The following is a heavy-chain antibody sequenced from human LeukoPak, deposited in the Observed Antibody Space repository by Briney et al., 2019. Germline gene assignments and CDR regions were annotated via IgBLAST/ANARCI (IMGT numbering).Heavy chain of an antibody. V-gene: IGHV3-23*01. CDR1: GFTFSSYA. CDR2: ISGSGGST. J-gene: IGHJ4*02. D-gene: IGHD4-17*01. Sequence: GGSRRLSCAVSGFTFSSYAMSWVRQAPGKGLEWVSAISGSGGSTYYADSVKGRFTISRDNSKNTLYLQMNSLRAEDTAVYYCTKSALATVTYFDYWGQGTLVTVSS. CDR3: TKSALATVTYFDY.